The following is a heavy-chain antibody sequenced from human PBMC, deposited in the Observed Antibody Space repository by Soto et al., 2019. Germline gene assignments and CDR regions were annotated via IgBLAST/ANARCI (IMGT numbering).Heavy chain of an antibody. CDR1: GFSLTTSGVG. Sequence: QITLKESGPTLVKSTQTLTLTCTFSGFSLTTSGVGVGWIRQPPGKALEWLALIYWDDDKRYSPSLKSRLTITKDTSKIQVVLMMTNMNPVDPATYYCAHSLGEGWFDPWGQGTLVTVSS. J-gene: IGHJ5*02. CDR3: AHSLGEGWFDP. V-gene: IGHV2-5*02. CDR2: IYWDDDK. D-gene: IGHD3-16*01.